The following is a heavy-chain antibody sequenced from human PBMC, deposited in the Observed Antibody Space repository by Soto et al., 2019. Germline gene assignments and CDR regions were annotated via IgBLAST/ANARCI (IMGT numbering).Heavy chain of an antibody. CDR3: EGAYSPGLFDP. Sequence: QVQLVQSGAEVKKPGASVKVSCKASGYTFTSYGISWVRQAPGQGREWMGWISANNGNTKYAQKFQGRVTMTTDTATSTAYMELRSLRSDDTAVYYCEGAYSPGLFDPWGQGTLVTVSS. V-gene: IGHV1-18*01. J-gene: IGHJ5*02. CDR2: ISANNGNT. CDR1: GYTFTSYG. D-gene: IGHD2-15*01.